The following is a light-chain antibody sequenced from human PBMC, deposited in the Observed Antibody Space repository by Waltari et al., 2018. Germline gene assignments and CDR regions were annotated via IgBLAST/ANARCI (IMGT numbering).Light chain of an antibody. Sequence: QSVLTQAPSASGTPGRRVTISCSGSSSNTESNTVNWYQQPPGTAPKLLIYSNNQRPSGVPDRFSGSKSGTSASLAISGLQSEDEAEYSCAVWDDSLSGVVFGGGTKLTVL. CDR2: SNN. CDR3: AVWDDSLSGVV. CDR1: SSNTESNT. J-gene: IGLJ2*01. V-gene: IGLV1-44*01.